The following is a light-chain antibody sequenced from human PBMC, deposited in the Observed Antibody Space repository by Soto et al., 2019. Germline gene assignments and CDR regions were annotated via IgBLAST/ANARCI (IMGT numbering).Light chain of an antibody. V-gene: IGLV1-47*01. J-gene: IGLJ3*02. CDR1: SSNIGSNY. CDR3: AAWDASLSGPV. CDR2: RNN. Sequence: QSVLTQPPSASGTPGQRVTISCSGSSSNIGSNYVYSYQQLPGTAPKLLIYRNNHRPSAVPARFSGSKSGTSASLAISGVLSEDEADYYCAAWDASLSGPVFGGGTKLTVL.